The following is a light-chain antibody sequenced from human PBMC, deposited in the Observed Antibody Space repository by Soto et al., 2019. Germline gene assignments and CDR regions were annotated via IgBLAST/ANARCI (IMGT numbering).Light chain of an antibody. V-gene: IGKV3-20*01. CDR2: GAS. CDR1: ESVSTN. CDR3: QQSGRP. J-gene: IGKJ1*01. Sequence: EIEMTQPPATQSLAPGERATLSCRASESVSTNLAWYQQKAGQAPRLLIYGASNRTTGIPDRFSGSGSGTDFTLTISRLEPEDSAVYYCQQSGRPFGQGTKVDIK.